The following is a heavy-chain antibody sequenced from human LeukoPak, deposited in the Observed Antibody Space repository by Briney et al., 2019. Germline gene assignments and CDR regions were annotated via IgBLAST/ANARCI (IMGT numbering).Heavy chain of an antibody. CDR3: ARENSSIDAFDI. CDR1: GGSFSGYY. CDR2: INHSGST. J-gene: IGHJ3*02. Sequence: SETLSLTCAVYGGSFSGYYWSWILQPPGKGLEWIGEINHSGSTNYNPSLKSRVTISVDTSKNQFSLKLSSVTAADTAVYYCARENSSIDAFDIWGQGTMVTVSS. D-gene: IGHD2/OR15-2a*01. V-gene: IGHV4-34*01.